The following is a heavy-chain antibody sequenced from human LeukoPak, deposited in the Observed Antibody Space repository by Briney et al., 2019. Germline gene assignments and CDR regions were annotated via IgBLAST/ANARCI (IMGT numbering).Heavy chain of an antibody. CDR2: IYYSGST. CDR3: ARESYYDYVWGSYRFDY. D-gene: IGHD3-16*02. V-gene: IGHV4-39*02. J-gene: IGHJ4*02. CDR1: GGSISSSSYY. Sequence: SETLSLTCTVSGGSISSSSYYWGWIRQPPGKGLEWIGSIYYSGSTYYNPSLKSRVTISVDTSKNQFSLKLSSVTAADTAVYYCARESYYDYVWGSYRFDYWGQGTLAIVSS.